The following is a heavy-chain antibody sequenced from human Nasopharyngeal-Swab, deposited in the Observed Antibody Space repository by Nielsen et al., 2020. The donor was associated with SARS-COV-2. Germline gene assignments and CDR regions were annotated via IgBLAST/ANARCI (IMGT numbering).Heavy chain of an antibody. V-gene: IGHV3-21*01. D-gene: IGHD2-2*01. J-gene: IGHJ4*02. Sequence: IRQGPGKGLEWVSSISSSSSYRYYADSVKGRFTISRDNAKNSLYLQMNSLRAEDTAVYYCARDGIYCSSTSCYAAYFDYWGQGTLVTVSS. CDR3: ARDGIYCSSTSCYAAYFDY. CDR2: ISSSSSYR.